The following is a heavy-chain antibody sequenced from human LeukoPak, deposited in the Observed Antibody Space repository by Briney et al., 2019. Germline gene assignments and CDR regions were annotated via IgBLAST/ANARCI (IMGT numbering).Heavy chain of an antibody. CDR2: FDSDGSTT. J-gene: IGHJ6*03. CDR3: AREVVDTVTTHDYYYMDV. D-gene: IGHD4-17*01. Sequence: GGSLRLSCAASGFTLSAYSLHWVRQAPGKGLVWVSRFDSDGSTTTYTDSVKGRFTMSRDTAKNTLFMQMNSLRAEDTAVYYCAREVVDTVTTHDYYYMDVWGKGTTVTISS. CDR1: GFTLSAYS. V-gene: IGHV3-74*01.